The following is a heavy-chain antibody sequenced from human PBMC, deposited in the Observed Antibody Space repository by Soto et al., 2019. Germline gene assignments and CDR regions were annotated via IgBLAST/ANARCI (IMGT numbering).Heavy chain of an antibody. V-gene: IGHV4-59*08. CDR1: GGSISSYY. J-gene: IGHJ4*02. CDR2: IYYSGST. D-gene: IGHD6-13*01. CDR3: ASIAAAGNDHDY. Sequence: QVQLQESGPGLVKPSDTLSLTCTVSGGSISSYYWSWIRQPPGKGLEWIGYIYYSGSTNYNPSLKSRVTIAVDTSKNQFSLKPRSVTAADTAVYYCASIAAAGNDHDYWGQGTLVTVSS.